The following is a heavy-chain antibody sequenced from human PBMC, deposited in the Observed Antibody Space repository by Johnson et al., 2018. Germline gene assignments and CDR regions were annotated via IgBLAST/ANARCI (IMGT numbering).Heavy chain of an antibody. CDR2: IYSGGNT. CDR3: ARDVGTYYSDSSGYFDDAFDI. J-gene: IGHJ3*02. D-gene: IGHD3-22*01. V-gene: IGHV3-53*01. Sequence: EVQLLESGGGLIQPGGSLRLSCAASGFTVSSNYMTWVRQAPGKGLEWVSVIYSGGNTYYADSVKGRFTISRDNSKNTLYLQMNSLRAEDTAVYYCARDVGTYYSDSSGYFDDAFDIWGQGTMVTVSS. CDR1: GFTVSSNY.